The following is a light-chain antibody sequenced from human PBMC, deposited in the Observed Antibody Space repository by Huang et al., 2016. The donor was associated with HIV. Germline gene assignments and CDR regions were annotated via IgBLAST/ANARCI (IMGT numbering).Light chain of an antibody. V-gene: IGKV4-1*01. CDR3: QQYYSASIT. Sequence: DIVMTQSPGSLTVSLGERASINCTSSQPLLSTANNKSYLAWNQQKPRQPPKAHIYWASNRESGVPERFSGSGSGTDFTLTISSLQAEDVALYYCQQYYSASITFGQGTRVEI. CDR2: WAS. J-gene: IGKJ5*01. CDR1: QPLLSTANNKSY.